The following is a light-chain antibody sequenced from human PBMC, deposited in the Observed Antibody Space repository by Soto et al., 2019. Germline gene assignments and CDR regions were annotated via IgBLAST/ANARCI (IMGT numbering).Light chain of an antibody. Sequence: DIQMTQSPSTLSASVGDRVTITCRASQSISSWLACYQQKPGKAPKLLIYQAYSLETGVPSRFSGSASGTDFPLTNSSLQPDDFATYFCQQYKRYAYTFGQETKVEIK. V-gene: IGKV1-5*03. CDR3: QQYKRYAYT. J-gene: IGKJ2*01. CDR1: QSISSW. CDR2: QAY.